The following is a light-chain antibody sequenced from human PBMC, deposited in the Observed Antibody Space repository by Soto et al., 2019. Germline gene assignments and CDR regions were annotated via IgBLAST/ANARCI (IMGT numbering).Light chain of an antibody. V-gene: IGLV2-8*01. CDR3: GSYGGSNTVV. J-gene: IGLJ2*01. CDR2: EVS. Sequence: QYALTQPPSASGSPGQSVTISCTGSSSDVGGYNYVSWYQQHPGKAPKLMIYEVSNRPSGVPDRLSGSKSGKTASLTVSGLQVEDEADYYCGSYGGSNTVVFGGGTKLTVL. CDR1: SSDVGGYNY.